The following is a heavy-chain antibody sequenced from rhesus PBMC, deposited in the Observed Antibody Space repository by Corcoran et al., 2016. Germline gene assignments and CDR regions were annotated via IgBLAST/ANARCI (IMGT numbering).Heavy chain of an antibody. CDR2: MIGSSGST. Sequence: QVQLQESGPGLVKPSETLSLTCACPGASFSGYFWGWIRQPPGKGLEWIGYMIGSSGSTDYTPSLKSRVTISTDTSKNQFSLKLSSVTAADTAVYYCARGKDLRRWGQGVLVTVSS. D-gene: IGHD2-39*01. V-gene: IGHV4-165*01. CDR1: GASFSGYF. J-gene: IGHJ4*01. CDR3: ARGKDLRR.